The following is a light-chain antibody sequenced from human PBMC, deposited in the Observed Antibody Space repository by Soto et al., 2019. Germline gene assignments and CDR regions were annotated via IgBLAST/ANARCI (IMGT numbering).Light chain of an antibody. V-gene: IGKV4-1*01. Sequence: DIVMTQSPDSLAVSLGERATNNCRSSQSVLYSSNNKNYLAWYQQKPGQPPKLLVYWASIRESGVPDRFSGSESGTDFTLTISNLQDEDVAIYYCHQYYDTPRTFGQGTKVEI. CDR2: WAS. CDR1: QSVLYSSNNKNY. J-gene: IGKJ1*01. CDR3: HQYYDTPRT.